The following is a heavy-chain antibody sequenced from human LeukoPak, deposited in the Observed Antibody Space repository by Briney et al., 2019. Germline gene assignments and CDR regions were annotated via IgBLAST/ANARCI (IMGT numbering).Heavy chain of an antibody. CDR3: AKFSRPTGRTTHFDY. J-gene: IGHJ4*02. V-gene: IGHV3-23*01. D-gene: IGHD1-1*01. CDR1: GFTFSSYA. Sequence: SGGSLRLSCAASGFTFSSYAMSWVRQAPGKGLEWVSAISGSGGSTYYADSVKGRFTISRDNSKSTLYLQMNSLRAEDTAVYYCAKFSRPTGRTTHFDYWGQGTLVTVSS. CDR2: ISGSGGST.